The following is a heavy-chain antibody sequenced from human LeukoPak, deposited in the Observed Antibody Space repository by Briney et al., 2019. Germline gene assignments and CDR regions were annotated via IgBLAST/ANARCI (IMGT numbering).Heavy chain of an antibody. J-gene: IGHJ4*02. D-gene: IGHD3-22*01. CDR1: GFTFRSYG. CDR2: ISGSGEST. V-gene: IGHV3-23*01. Sequence: GGSLRLSCAASGFTFRSYGMSWVRQAPGKGLEWVSAISGSGESTYYADSVEGRFTISRDNSKNTLYLQMNSLRAEDTAVYYCANLDSSGYSVFDYWGQGTLVTVSS. CDR3: ANLDSSGYSVFDY.